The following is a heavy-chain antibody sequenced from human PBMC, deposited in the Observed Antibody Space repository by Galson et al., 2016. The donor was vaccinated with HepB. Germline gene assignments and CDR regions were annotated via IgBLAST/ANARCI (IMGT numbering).Heavy chain of an antibody. V-gene: IGHV3-66*01. CDR2: IFGSDTT. J-gene: IGHJ6*02. CDR3: ARSPVYSRSSPYHFNYGLDV. D-gene: IGHD6-6*01. Sequence: SLRLSCAASGVSVSINYMTWVRQAPGKGLEWVAMIFGSDTTYYADSVQGRFPFSRDSSKNTLSLQMNNLRVEDTGIYYCARSPVYSRSSPYHFNYGLDVWGRGTTVTVSS. CDR1: GVSVSINY.